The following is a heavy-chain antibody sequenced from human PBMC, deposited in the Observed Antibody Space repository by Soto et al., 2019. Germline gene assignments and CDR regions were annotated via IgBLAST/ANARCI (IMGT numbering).Heavy chain of an antibody. Sequence: SETLSLTCTVSGVSVSSSGYYWGWILQPPGKGLEWIGCIYSSGTTYYNPSLNSRVTISMDTSKSHFSLKLSSVTAADTAVYYCGLATRSFSDWFDRWGQGTLVNVSS. CDR1: GVSVSSSGYY. D-gene: IGHD3-16*02. J-gene: IGHJ5*02. V-gene: IGHV4-39*01. CDR2: IYSSGTT. CDR3: GLATRSFSDWFDR.